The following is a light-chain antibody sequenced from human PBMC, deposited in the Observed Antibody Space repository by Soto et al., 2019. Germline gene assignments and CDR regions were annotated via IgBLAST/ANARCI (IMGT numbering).Light chain of an antibody. J-gene: IGLJ1*01. CDR1: SSDVGGYNY. Sequence: QSVLTQPASVSGSPGQSIAISCTGTSSDVGGYNYVSWYQQHPGKAPKLMIYDVSNRPSGVSNRSPGSKSGNTASLTISGLQAEDEADYYCCSYTTSSTYVFGTGTKVTVL. CDR2: DVS. V-gene: IGLV2-14*03. CDR3: CSYTTSSTYV.